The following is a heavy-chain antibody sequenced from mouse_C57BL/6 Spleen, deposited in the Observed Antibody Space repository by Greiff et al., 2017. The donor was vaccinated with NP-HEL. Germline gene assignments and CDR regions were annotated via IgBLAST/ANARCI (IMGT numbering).Heavy chain of an antibody. J-gene: IGHJ1*03. CDR2: IRNKANGYTT. Sequence: EVQGVESGGGLVQPGGSLSLSCAASGFTFTDYYMSWVRQPPGKALEWLGFIRNKANGYTTEYSASVKGRFTISRDNSQSILYLQMNALRAEDSATYYCARNYYGSSGWYFDVWGTGTTVTVSS. CDR1: GFTFTDYY. D-gene: IGHD1-1*01. V-gene: IGHV7-3*01. CDR3: ARNYYGSSGWYFDV.